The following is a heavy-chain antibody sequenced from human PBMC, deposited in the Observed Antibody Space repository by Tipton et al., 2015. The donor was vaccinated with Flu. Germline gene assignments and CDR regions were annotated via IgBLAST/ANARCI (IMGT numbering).Heavy chain of an antibody. Sequence: QSGAEVKKPGASVKVSCKTSGYSFTNYGISWVRQAPGQGLEWLGWISPYDGNTNYAQNLLGRVTVATDTSTSTAYMELKSLISDDTAVYFCARGWLEDAFDIWGQGTMVTVSS. CDR1: GYSFTNYG. V-gene: IGHV1-18*04. D-gene: IGHD3-22*01. J-gene: IGHJ3*02. CDR2: ISPYDGNT. CDR3: ARGWLEDAFDI.